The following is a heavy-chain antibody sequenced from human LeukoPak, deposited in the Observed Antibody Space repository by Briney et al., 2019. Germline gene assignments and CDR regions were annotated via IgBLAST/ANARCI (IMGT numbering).Heavy chain of an antibody. CDR3: ARDQDRSSSWYYYYYGMDV. CDR1: GFTFSSYW. V-gene: IGHV3-74*01. J-gene: IGHJ6*02. CDR2: INSDGSST. Sequence: GGSLRLSCAASGFTFSSYWMHWVRQAPGKGLVWVSRINSDGSSTSYADSVKGRFTIPRDNAKNTLYLQMNSLRAEDTAVYYCARDQDRSSSWYYYYYGMDVWGQGTTVTVSS. D-gene: IGHD6-13*01.